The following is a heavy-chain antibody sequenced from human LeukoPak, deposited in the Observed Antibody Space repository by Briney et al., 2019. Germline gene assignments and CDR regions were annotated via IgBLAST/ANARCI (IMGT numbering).Heavy chain of an antibody. CDR2: IWYDGSNK. D-gene: IGHD6-19*01. J-gene: IGHJ4*02. V-gene: IGHV3-33*06. CDR3: AKEGAVAGYFDY. CDR1: GFTFSSYG. Sequence: GSLRLSCAASGFTFSSYGMHWVRQAPGKGLEWVAVIWYDGSNKYYADSVKGRFTISRDNSKNTLHLQMNSLRAEDTAVYYCAKEGAVAGYFDYWGQGTLVTGSS.